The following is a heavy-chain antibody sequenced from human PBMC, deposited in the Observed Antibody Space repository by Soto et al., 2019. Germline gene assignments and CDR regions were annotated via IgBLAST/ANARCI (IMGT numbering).Heavy chain of an antibody. J-gene: IGHJ5*02. Sequence: PSETLSLTCTVSGGSISSYYWSWIRQPPGKGLEWIGYIYYSGSTNYNPSLKSRVTISVDTSKNQFSLKLSSVTAADTAVYYCAREGIVATTRGFDPWGQGTLVTVS. CDR2: IYYSGST. CDR3: AREGIVATTRGFDP. CDR1: GGSISSYY. D-gene: IGHD5-12*01. V-gene: IGHV4-59*12.